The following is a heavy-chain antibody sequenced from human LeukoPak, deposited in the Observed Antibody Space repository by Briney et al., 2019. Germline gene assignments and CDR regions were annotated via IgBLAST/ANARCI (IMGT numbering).Heavy chain of an antibody. Sequence: PSETLSLTCIVSGASIKSHYWSWIRQSPGKGLEWIGYVSNRGNTNYNPSLNRPVSISMDTSNNQVSLTVTSVTAADTAVYYCARHRDFRESSYYLDVWGQGTTVIVSS. CDR1: GASIKSHY. D-gene: IGHD3-3*01. CDR2: VSNRGNT. CDR3: ARHRDFRESSYYLDV. V-gene: IGHV4-59*08. J-gene: IGHJ6*02.